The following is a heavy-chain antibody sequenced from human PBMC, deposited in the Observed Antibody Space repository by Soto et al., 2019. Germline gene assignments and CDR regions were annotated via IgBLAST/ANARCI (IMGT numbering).Heavy chain of an antibody. CDR2: IIPIFGTA. CDR1: GGTFSSYA. CDR3: ARYCSGGSCYTDNFDY. J-gene: IGHJ4*02. V-gene: IGHV1-69*06. D-gene: IGHD2-15*01. Sequence: SVKVSCKASGGTFSSYAISWVRQAPGQGLEWMGGIIPIFGTANYAQKFQGRVTITADKSTSTAYMELSSLRSEDTAVYYCARYCSGGSCYTDNFDYWGQGTLVTSPQ.